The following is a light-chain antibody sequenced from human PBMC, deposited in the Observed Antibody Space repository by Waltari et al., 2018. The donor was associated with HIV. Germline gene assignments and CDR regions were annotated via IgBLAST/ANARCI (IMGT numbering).Light chain of an antibody. CDR2: EVS. J-gene: IGLJ2*01. CDR3: SSYTSSSTLV. V-gene: IGLV2-14*01. Sequence: QSALTQPASVSGSPGQSITISCTGTRSDVGAYNYVSWYQQHPGKAPKLMIYEVSNRPSGVSNRFSGSKSDNTASLTISGLQAEDEADYYCSSYTSSSTLVFGGGTKLTVL. CDR1: RSDVGAYNY.